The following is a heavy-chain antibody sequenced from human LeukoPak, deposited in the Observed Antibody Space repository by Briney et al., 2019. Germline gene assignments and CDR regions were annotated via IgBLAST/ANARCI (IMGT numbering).Heavy chain of an antibody. D-gene: IGHD3-22*01. V-gene: IGHV1-18*01. CDR3: ARGLHYYDSSGYYYGLDAFDI. CDR2: ISAYNGNT. J-gene: IGHJ3*02. CDR1: GYTFTSYG. Sequence: ASVKVSCKASGYTFTSYGISWVRQAPGQGLEWMGWISAYNGNTNYAQKLQGRVTMTTDTSTSTAYMELRSLRSDDTAVYYCARGLHYYDSSGYYYGLDAFDIWGQGTMVTVSS.